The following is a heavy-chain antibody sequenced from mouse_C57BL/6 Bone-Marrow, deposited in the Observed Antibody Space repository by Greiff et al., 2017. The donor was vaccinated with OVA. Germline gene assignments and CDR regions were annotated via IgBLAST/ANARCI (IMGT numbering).Heavy chain of an antibody. CDR3: ARKYDYGIYAMDY. CDR2: ISDGGSYT. D-gene: IGHD2-4*01. J-gene: IGHJ4*01. CDR1: GFTFSSYA. V-gene: IGHV5-4*03. Sequence: EVMLVESGGGLVKPGGSLKLSCAASGFTFSSYAMSCVRQTPEKRLEWVATISDGGSYTYYPDNVKGRFTISRDNAKNNLYLQMSHLKSEDTAMYYCARKYDYGIYAMDYWGQGTSVTVSS.